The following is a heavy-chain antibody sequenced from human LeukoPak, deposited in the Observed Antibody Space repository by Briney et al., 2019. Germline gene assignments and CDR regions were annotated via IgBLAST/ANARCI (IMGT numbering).Heavy chain of an antibody. V-gene: IGHV4-59*01. CDR2: IYYSGST. CDR1: GGSMSSYY. CDR3: ARGRYGWLPFDY. J-gene: IGHJ4*02. Sequence: IPSETLSLTCTVSGGSMSSYYWSWIRQPPGKGLEWIGYIYYSGSTNYNPSLKSRVTISVDTSKNQFTLKLSSVTAADTAVYYCARGRYGWLPFDYWGQGTLVTVSS. D-gene: IGHD3-16*01.